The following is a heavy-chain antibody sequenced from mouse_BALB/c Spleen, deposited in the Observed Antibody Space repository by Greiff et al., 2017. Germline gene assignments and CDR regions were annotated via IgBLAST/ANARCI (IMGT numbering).Heavy chain of an antibody. CDR3: ARADSGYYVVMDY. Sequence: EVQLVESGGGLVKPGGSLKLSCAASGFTFSSYAMSWVRQTPEKRLEWVASISSGGSTYYPDSVKGRFTISRDNARNILYLQMSSLRSEDTAMYYCARADSGYYVVMDYWGQGTSVTVSS. CDR2: ISSGGST. V-gene: IGHV5-6-5*01. D-gene: IGHD2-3*01. CDR1: GFTFSSYA. J-gene: IGHJ4*01.